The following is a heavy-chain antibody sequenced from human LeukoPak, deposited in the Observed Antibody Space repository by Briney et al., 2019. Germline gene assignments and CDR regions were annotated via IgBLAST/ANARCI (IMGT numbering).Heavy chain of an antibody. CDR2: ISSSSSTI. Sequence: GGSLRLSCAASVFTFSTYNMNWVRQAPGKGLEWVSYISSSSSTIYYADSVKGRFTISRDNAKNSLYLQMNSLRAEDTAVYYCTKRPFSGYFDYWGQGTLVTVSS. V-gene: IGHV3-48*01. J-gene: IGHJ4*02. CDR1: VFTFSTYN. D-gene: IGHD1-1*01. CDR3: TKRPFSGYFDY.